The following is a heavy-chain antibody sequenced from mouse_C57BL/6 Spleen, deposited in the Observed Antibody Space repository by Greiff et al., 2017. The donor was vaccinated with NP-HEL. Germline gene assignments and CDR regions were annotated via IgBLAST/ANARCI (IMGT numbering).Heavy chain of an antibody. J-gene: IGHJ4*01. Sequence: QVQLKESGAELARPGASVKMSCKASGYTFTSYTMHWVKQRPGPGLEWIGYINPSSGYTKYNQKFKDKATLTADKSSSTAYMQLSSLTSEDSAVYYCARDYDYAMDYWGQGTSVTVSS. CDR3: ARDYDYAMDY. CDR1: GYTFTSYT. V-gene: IGHV1-4*01. D-gene: IGHD2-4*01. CDR2: INPSSGYT.